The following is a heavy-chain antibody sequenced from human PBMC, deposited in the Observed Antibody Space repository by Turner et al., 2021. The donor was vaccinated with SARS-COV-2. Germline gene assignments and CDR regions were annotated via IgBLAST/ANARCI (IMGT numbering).Heavy chain of an antibody. D-gene: IGHD3-22*01. Sequence: EVQLVVSGGGLVQPGGSLRLSCPASGFTFRSYSMNWVRQAPGKGLEWVSSISSSSSYIYYADSMKGRFTISRDNAKNSLYLQMNSLRAEDTAVYYCARGTYYYDSSTYSGTNWFDPWGQGTLVTVSS. V-gene: IGHV3-21*01. CDR2: ISSSSSYI. CDR3: ARGTYYYDSSTYSGTNWFDP. CDR1: GFTFRSYS. J-gene: IGHJ5*02.